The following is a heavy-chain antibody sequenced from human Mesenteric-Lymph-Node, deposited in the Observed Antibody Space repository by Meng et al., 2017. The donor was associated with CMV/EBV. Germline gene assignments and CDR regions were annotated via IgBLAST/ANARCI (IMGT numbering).Heavy chain of an antibody. V-gene: IGHV4-39*07. CDR2: MYYTGST. J-gene: IGHJ4*02. Sequence: SETLSLTCTVSGGSISSSSYYWGWIRQPPGKGLEWIASMYYTGSTYYNPSLKSRVTMSLDRSKNQVSLKLSSVTAADTAVYYCARGSAYDSSGYYFDYWGQGTLVTVSS. CDR3: ARGSAYDSSGYYFDY. D-gene: IGHD3-22*01. CDR1: GGSISSSSYY.